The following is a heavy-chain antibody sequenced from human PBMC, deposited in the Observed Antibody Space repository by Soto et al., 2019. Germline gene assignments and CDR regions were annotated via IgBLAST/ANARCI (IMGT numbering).Heavy chain of an antibody. CDR2: IYYSGST. Sequence: SETLSLTCTVSGGSISSSSYYWGWIRQPPGKGLEWIGSIYYSGSTYYNPSLKSRVTISVDTSKNQFSLKLSSVTAADTAVYYCARPSIQVTDGIQLPLITKDYYYYGMDVWGQGTTVTV. D-gene: IGHD5-18*01. CDR3: ARPSIQVTDGIQLPLITKDYYYYGMDV. V-gene: IGHV4-39*01. J-gene: IGHJ6*02. CDR1: GGSISSSSYY.